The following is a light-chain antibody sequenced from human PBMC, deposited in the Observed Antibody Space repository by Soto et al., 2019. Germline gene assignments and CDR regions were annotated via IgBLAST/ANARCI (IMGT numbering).Light chain of an antibody. J-gene: IGLJ2*01. CDR3: QVWDSNIVV. Sequence: SYELTQPLSVSVALGQTARITCGGNSIGGKDVHWYQQKPGQAPVLVIYSDTNRPSGIPERFSGSNSGNTATLIISRAQAGDEADYYCQVWDSNIVVFGGGTKLTVL. CDR1: SIGGKD. CDR2: SDT. V-gene: IGLV3-9*01.